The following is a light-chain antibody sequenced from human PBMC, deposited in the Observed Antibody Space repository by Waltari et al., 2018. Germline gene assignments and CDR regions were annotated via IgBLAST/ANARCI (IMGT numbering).Light chain of an antibody. J-gene: IGLJ1*01. Sequence: QSALTQPASVSGSPGQSITLSCTGPRTAVGASNFSSWYQHHPGKVPKLILYDVGNRPSGISHRFSASKSGNTASLTISGLQEEDEGEYYCSSYTTSTTLLFGTGTRLTVL. CDR2: DVG. CDR3: SSYTTSTTLL. CDR1: RTAVGASNF. V-gene: IGLV2-14*03.